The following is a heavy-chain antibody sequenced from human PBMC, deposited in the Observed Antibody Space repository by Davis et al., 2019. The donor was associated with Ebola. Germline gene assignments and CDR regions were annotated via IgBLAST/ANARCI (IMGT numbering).Heavy chain of an antibody. Sequence: GGSLRLSCAASGFTFSSYSMNWVRQAPGKGLEWVSSISSSSSYIYYADSVKGRFTISRDNARNSLYLQMNSLRAEDTAVYYCAREGRYYDSSGYYYGGIDYWGQGTLVTVSS. V-gene: IGHV3-21*01. CDR3: AREGRYYDSSGYYYGGIDY. D-gene: IGHD3-22*01. CDR1: GFTFSSYS. CDR2: ISSSSSYI. J-gene: IGHJ4*02.